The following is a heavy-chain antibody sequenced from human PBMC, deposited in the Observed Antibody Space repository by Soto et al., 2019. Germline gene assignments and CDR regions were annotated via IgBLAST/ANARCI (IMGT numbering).Heavy chain of an antibody. Sequence: ASVKVSCKASGYTFTSYGISWVRQAPGQGLEWMGWISAYNGNTNYAQRFQGRVTMTTDTSTSTAYMELRSLRSDDTAVYYCARDSSGHRSGMDVWGQGTTVTAP. CDR2: ISAYNGNT. D-gene: IGHD3-22*01. V-gene: IGHV1-18*01. CDR1: GYTFTSYG. J-gene: IGHJ6*02. CDR3: ARDSSGHRSGMDV.